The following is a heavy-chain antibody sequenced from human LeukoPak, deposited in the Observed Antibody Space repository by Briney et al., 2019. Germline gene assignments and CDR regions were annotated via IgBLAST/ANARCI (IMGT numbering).Heavy chain of an antibody. J-gene: IGHJ3*02. CDR2: INPNSGGT. CDR1: GYTFTGYY. V-gene: IGHV1-2*06. CDR3: AKTTYCSGGSCSDAFDI. Sequence: SVKVSCKASGYTFTGYYMHWVRQAPGQGLEWMGRINPNSGGTNYAQKFQGRVTMTRDTSISTAYMELSRLRSDDTAVYYCAKTTYCSGGSCSDAFDIWGQGTMVTVSS. D-gene: IGHD2-15*01.